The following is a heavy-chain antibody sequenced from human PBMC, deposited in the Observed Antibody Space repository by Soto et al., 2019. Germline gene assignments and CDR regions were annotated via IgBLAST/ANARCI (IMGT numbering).Heavy chain of an antibody. V-gene: IGHV1-69*01. CDR1: GGTFSSYA. Sequence: QVQLVQSGAEVQKPGSSVKVSCKASGGTFSSYAISWVRQAPGQGLEWMGGIIPIFGTANYAQKFQGRVTITADESTSTAYMELSSLRSEDTAVYYCARSVVVVAAIYYYYYYGMDVWGQGTTVTVSS. CDR3: ARSVVVVAAIYYYYYYGMDV. J-gene: IGHJ6*02. D-gene: IGHD2-15*01. CDR2: IIPIFGTA.